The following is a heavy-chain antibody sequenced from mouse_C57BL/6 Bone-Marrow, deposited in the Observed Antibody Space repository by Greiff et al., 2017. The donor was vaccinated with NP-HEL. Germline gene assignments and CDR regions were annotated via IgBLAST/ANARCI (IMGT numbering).Heavy chain of an antibody. CDR1: GYTFTSYG. CDR3: ARPYASFAY. Sequence: QVQLKESGAELARPGASVKLSCKASGYTFTSYGISWVKQRTGQGLEWIGEIYPRSGNTYYNEKFKGKATLTADKSSSTAYMELRSLTSEDSAVYFCARPYASFAYWGQGTLVTVSA. J-gene: IGHJ3*01. D-gene: IGHD1-1*01. V-gene: IGHV1-81*01. CDR2: IYPRSGNT.